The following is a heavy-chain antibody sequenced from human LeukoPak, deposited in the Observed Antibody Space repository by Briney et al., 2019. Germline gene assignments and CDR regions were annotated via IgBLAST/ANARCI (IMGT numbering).Heavy chain of an antibody. CDR3: ARDWYCSSSICYTDRNWFDP. J-gene: IGHJ5*02. Sequence: PGGSLRLSCVASGFTFSDYYMSWIRQAPGKGLEWVSYISTTSSYTDYADSVRGRFTISRDNAKNLLYLQMNSLRPEDTAVYYCARDWYCSSSICYTDRNWFDPWGQGTLVTVSS. D-gene: IGHD2-2*02. V-gene: IGHV3-11*05. CDR1: GFTFSDYY. CDR2: ISTTSSYT.